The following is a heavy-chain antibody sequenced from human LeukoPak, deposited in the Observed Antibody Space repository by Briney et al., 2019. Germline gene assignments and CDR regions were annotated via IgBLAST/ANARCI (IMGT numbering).Heavy chain of an antibody. CDR3: AREQYEGRGATVGFFDY. CDR1: GFTFSSYG. CDR2: ISYDGSNK. V-gene: IGHV3-30*03. Sequence: GGSLRLSCAASGFTFSSYGMHWVRQAPGKGLEWVAVISYDGSNKYYADSVKGRFTISRDNSKNTLYLQMNSLRAEDTAVYYCAREQYEGRGATVGFFDYWGQGTLVTVSS. J-gene: IGHJ4*02. D-gene: IGHD3-10*01.